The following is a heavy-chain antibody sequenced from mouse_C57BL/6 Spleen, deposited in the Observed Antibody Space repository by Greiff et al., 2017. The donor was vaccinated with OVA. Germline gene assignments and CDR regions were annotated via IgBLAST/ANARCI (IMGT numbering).Heavy chain of an antibody. J-gene: IGHJ4*01. CDR3: ARRDYYGSEGAMDY. V-gene: IGHV1-76*01. CDR1: GYTFTDYY. Sequence: QVQLKQSGAELVRPGASVKLSCKASGYTFTDYYINWVKQRPGQGLEWIARIYPGSGNTYYNEKFKGKATLTAEKSSSTAYMQLSSLTSEDSAVYFCARRDYYGSEGAMDYWGQGTSVTVSS. CDR2: IYPGSGNT. D-gene: IGHD1-1*01.